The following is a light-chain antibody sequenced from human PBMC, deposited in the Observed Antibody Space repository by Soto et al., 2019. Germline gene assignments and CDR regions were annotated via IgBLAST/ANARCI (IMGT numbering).Light chain of an antibody. V-gene: IGLV1-40*01. CDR3: QSHDSSLSAYV. Sequence: QSVLTQPRSVSGAPGQRVTISCTGSSSNIGAGYDVHWYQQLPGTAPKLLFYGNSNRPSGVPDRFSGAKSGSSAYLAITGLQAEDEADFYCQSHDSSLSAYVFGTGTKVTV. CDR2: GNS. J-gene: IGLJ1*01. CDR1: SSNIGAGYD.